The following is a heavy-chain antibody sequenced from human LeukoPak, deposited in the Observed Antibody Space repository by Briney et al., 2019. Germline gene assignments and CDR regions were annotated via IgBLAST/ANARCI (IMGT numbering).Heavy chain of an antibody. CDR3: VRDLGLTGESNWFDP. CDR1: GGSISSGSYY. J-gene: IGHJ5*02. Sequence: SQTLSLTCTVSGGSISSGSYYWSWIRQPAGKGLEWIGRIYTSGSTNYSPSLKSRVTISVDTSKNQFSLKLSSVTAADTAVYYCVRDLGLTGESNWFDPWGQGTLVTVSS. CDR2: IYTSGST. V-gene: IGHV4-61*02. D-gene: IGHD7-27*01.